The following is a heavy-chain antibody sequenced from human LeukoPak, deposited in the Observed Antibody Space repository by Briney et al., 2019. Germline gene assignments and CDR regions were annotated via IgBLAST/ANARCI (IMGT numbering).Heavy chain of an antibody. CDR3: AKSGDSSGFFDY. D-gene: IGHD3-22*01. Sequence: PGGSLRLSCAASGFTFSSYNMNWVRQAPGKGLEWVSSISSSSYYIYYTDSVKGRFIISRDNAKNSLYLQMNSLRAEDTALYYCAKSGDSSGFFDYWGQGTLVTVSS. CDR1: GFTFSSYN. CDR2: ISSSSYYI. J-gene: IGHJ4*02. V-gene: IGHV3-21*04.